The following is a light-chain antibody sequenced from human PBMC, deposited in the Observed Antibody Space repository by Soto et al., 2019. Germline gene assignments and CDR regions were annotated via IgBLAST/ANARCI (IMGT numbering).Light chain of an antibody. CDR3: QSYDSSLSGYV. Sequence: QSVLTQPPSVSGALGQRVTISCTGSSSNIGAGYDVHWYQQLPGTAPKLLIYGNSNRPSGVPDRFSGSKSGTSASLALTGLQAEDEADYYCQSYDSSLSGYVFGTGTKVTVL. CDR2: GNS. CDR1: SSNIGAGYD. J-gene: IGLJ1*01. V-gene: IGLV1-40*01.